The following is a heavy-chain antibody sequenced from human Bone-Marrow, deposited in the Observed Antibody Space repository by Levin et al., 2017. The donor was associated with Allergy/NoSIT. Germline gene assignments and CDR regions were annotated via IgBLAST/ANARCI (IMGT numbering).Heavy chain of an antibody. CDR1: GFALSTSGMC. CDR2: IDWDDEK. V-gene: IGHV2-70*11. J-gene: IGHJ4*02. Sequence: SGPTLVKPTQTLTLTCTFSGFALSTSGMCVSWIRQPPGKALEWLARIDWDDEKYYSTSVKTRLTISKDTSNNRVVLTMTNMDPVDTATYYCARHGGTATFFDFWGPGTQVTVSS. D-gene: IGHD1/OR15-1a*01. CDR3: ARHGGTATFFDF.